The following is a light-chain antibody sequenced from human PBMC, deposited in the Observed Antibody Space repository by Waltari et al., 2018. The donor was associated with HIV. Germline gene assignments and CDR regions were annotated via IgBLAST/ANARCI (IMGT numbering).Light chain of an antibody. V-gene: IGLV2-11*01. CDR3: CSYAGAYTYV. CDR1: SSDIGYFDY. J-gene: IGLJ1*01. Sequence: QSALTQPRSVSGSPGQSVTISCTGTSSDIGYFDYVSWYQQFPGKAPKVIIYEVNQRPSWVPDRFTVSKSGITASLTISGLQGEDEADYYCCSYAGAYTYVFGTGTKVTVL. CDR2: EVN.